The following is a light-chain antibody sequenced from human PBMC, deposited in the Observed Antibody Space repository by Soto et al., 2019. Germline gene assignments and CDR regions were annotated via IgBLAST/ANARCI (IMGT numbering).Light chain of an antibody. Sequence: QSVLTQPPSVSGAPGQRVIMSCTGSSSNIGAGFDVHWYQQLPGSAPTLLIHGNTNRPTGVPDRFSGSKGGTSASLTITGLQADDEADYYCQSYDISLRGNVFGPGTKLTVL. V-gene: IGLV1-40*01. CDR2: GNT. CDR3: QSYDISLRGNV. CDR1: SSNIGAGFD. J-gene: IGLJ1*01.